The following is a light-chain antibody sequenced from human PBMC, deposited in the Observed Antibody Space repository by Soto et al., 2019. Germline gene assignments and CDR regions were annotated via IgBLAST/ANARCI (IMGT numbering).Light chain of an antibody. J-gene: IGKJ5*01. CDR3: QQYDNRPPA. V-gene: IGKV1-33*01. CDR2: DAS. CDR1: QSISSY. Sequence: DIQMTQSPSSLSASVGDRVTITCRASQSISSYLNWYQQKPGKAPKLLIYDASNLETGVPSRFSGSGSGTDFTFTISSLQPEDIATYYCQQYDNRPPACGQGTRLEI.